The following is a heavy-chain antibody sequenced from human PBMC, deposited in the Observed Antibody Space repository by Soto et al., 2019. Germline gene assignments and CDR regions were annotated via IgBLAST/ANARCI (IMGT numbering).Heavy chain of an antibody. D-gene: IGHD1-26*01. V-gene: IGHV1-46*01. J-gene: IGHJ4*02. CDR1: GYTFTSYY. Sequence: QVQLVQSGAEVKKPGASVKVSCKASGYTFTSYYMHWVRQAPGQGLEWMGIINPSGGSTSYAQKCQGRVTMTRDTSTSTVYMELSSLRSEDTAVYYCARSRGNKWELLYWGQGTLVTVSS. CDR3: ARSRGNKWELLY. CDR2: INPSGGST.